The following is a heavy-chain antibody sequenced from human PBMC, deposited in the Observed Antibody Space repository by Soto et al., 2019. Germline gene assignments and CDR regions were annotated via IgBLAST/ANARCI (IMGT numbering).Heavy chain of an antibody. J-gene: IGHJ3*02. CDR2: IWYDGSNK. CDR3: ARAEPRAARPSAFDI. D-gene: IGHD6-6*01. V-gene: IGHV3-33*08. Sequence: GGSLRLSCAASGFTFRSYGMHWVRQATGKGLEWVAVIWYDGSNKYYADSVKGRFTISRDNSKNTLYLQMNSLRAEDTAVYYCARAEPRAARPSAFDIWGQGTMVTVSS. CDR1: GFTFRSYG.